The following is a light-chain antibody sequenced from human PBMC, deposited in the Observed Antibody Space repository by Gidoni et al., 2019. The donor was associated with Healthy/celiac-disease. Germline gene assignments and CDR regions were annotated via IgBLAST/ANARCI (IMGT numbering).Light chain of an antibody. CDR3: QQYGSSPLFT. J-gene: IGKJ3*01. V-gene: IGKV3-20*01. Sequence: ELVLTQSPSTLSLSPGERATLSCRASQSVSSSYLAWYQQKPGQAPRLLIYGASSRDTGIPDRFSGSGSGTDFTLTISRLEPEDFAVYYCQQYGSSPLFTFGPGTKVDIK. CDR2: GAS. CDR1: QSVSSSY.